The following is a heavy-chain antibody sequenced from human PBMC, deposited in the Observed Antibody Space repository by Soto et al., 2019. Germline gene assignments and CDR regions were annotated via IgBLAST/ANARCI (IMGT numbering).Heavy chain of an antibody. CDR3: ARSVAGTGYYYYGMDV. J-gene: IGHJ6*02. Sequence: EVQLVESGGGLVQPGGSLRLSCAASGFTFSSYWMHWVRQAPGKGLVWVSRINSEGSSTSYADSVKGRFTISRDNAKNTLYLQMNSLRAEDTAVYYCARSVAGTGYYYYGMDVWGQGTTVTVSS. CDR1: GFTFSSYW. V-gene: IGHV3-74*01. D-gene: IGHD6-19*01. CDR2: INSEGSST.